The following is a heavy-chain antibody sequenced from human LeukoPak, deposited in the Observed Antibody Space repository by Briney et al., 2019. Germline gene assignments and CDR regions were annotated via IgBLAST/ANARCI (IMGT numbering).Heavy chain of an antibody. D-gene: IGHD3-10*01. CDR1: GGSISSSSYY. CDR2: IYYSGST. CDR3: ARGFGELLYMVVNWFDP. J-gene: IGHJ5*02. V-gene: IGHV4-39*01. Sequence: RSSETLSLTCTVSGGSISSSSYYWGWIRQPPGKGLEWIGSIYYSGSTYYNPSLKSRVTISVDTSKNQFSLKLSSVTAADTAVYYCARGFGELLYMVVNWFDPWGQGTLVTVSS.